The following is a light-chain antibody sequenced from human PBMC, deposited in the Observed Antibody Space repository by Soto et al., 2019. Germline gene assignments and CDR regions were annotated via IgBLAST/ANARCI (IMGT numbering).Light chain of an antibody. CDR3: QQYSSSPQIT. J-gene: IGKJ4*01. CDR1: QSVSSN. CDR2: GAS. V-gene: IGKV3-15*01. Sequence: EIVMTQSPATLSVSPGERATLSCRASQSVSSNLAWYQQKPGQAPRLLIYGASTRATGIPARFSGSGSGTEFTLTISSLQSEDFAVYYCQQYSSSPQITFGGGTMVEIK.